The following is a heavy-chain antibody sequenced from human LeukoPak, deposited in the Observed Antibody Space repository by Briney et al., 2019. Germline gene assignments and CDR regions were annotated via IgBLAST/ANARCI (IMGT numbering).Heavy chain of an antibody. Sequence: PGGSLRLSCAASGFTFSSYSMNWVRQAPGKGLEWVSSISSSSSYIYYADSVKGRFTISRDNAKNSLYLQMNSLRAEDTAVYYCARDDSMVAAEFDYWGQGTLVTVSS. CDR2: ISSSSSYI. CDR1: GFTFSSYS. D-gene: IGHD2-15*01. J-gene: IGHJ4*02. V-gene: IGHV3-21*01. CDR3: ARDDSMVAAEFDY.